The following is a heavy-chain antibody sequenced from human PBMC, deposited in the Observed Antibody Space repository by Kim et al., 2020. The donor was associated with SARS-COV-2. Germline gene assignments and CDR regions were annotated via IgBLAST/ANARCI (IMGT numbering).Heavy chain of an antibody. V-gene: IGHV1-18*01. CDR3: ARGYSSSGDAFDI. Sequence: ASVKVSCKASGFTFSTYGFNWVRQAPGQGLEWMGWISSYKGNTNYAQKFQGRVTMTTDTSTSTAYMGLRSLRSDDTAVYYCARGYSSSGDAFDIWGQGTMVTVSS. CDR1: GFTFSTYG. CDR2: ISSYKGNT. J-gene: IGHJ3*02. D-gene: IGHD6-13*01.